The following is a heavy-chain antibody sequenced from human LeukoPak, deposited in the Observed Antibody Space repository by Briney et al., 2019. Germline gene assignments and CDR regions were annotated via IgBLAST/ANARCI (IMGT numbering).Heavy chain of an antibody. J-gene: IGHJ3*02. D-gene: IGHD6-19*01. CDR2: TYYRSKWYN. CDR1: GDSVSSNSAA. V-gene: IGHV6-1*01. CDR3: ARDPSSGWPIVDAFDI. Sequence: SQALLLTCAISGDSVSSNSAAWNWIRQSPSRGLEWLGRTYYRSKWYNDYAVSVKSRITINPDTSKNQFSLQLNSVTPEDTAVYYCARDPSSGWPIVDAFDIWGQGTMVTVSS.